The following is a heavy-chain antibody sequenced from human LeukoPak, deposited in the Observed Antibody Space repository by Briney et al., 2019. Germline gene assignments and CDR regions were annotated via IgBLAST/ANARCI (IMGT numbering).Heavy chain of an antibody. Sequence: SETLSLTCTVSGDSISSYYWSWSRQPPGKGLVWIGYIHYSGSTNYNPSLKSRVTISVDTSRHQFSLKLNSVTAADTAVYYCARGIGMDVWGQGTTVTVSS. J-gene: IGHJ6*02. CDR1: GDSISSYY. V-gene: IGHV4-59*01. CDR3: ARGIGMDV. CDR2: IHYSGST.